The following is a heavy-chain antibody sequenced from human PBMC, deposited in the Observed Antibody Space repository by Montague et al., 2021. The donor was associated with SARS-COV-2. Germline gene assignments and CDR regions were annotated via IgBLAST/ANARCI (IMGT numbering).Heavy chain of an antibody. J-gene: IGHJ6*02. Sequence: SETLSLTCSVSGTSITSYYWNWIRQPPGKGLEWIGYISDSGSTNYSPSLKSRVTMSVDTSKNQMSLKLTSVTAADTAVYYCARGCLSYFAAGSHGYAVDVWGQGTMVTVSS. CDR1: GTSITSYY. CDR2: ISDSGST. V-gene: IGHV4-59*01. CDR3: ARGCLSYFAAGSHGYAVDV. D-gene: IGHD3-10*01.